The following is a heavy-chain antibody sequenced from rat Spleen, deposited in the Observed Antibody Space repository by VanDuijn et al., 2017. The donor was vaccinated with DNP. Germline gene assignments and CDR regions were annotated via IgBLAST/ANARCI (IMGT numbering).Heavy chain of an antibody. D-gene: IGHD4-3*01. V-gene: IGHV5-22*01. CDR3: ASWGIRAYYFDS. J-gene: IGHJ2*01. CDR2: INYDGSTT. CDR1: GFTFSDYY. Sequence: EVLLVESGGGLVQPGRSLKLSCAASGFTFSDYYMAWVRQAPAEGLEWVAYINYDGSTTYYGDSVKGRFTISRDNAESTLYVQMNSLRSEDTATYYCASWGIRAYYFDSWGQGVMVTVSS.